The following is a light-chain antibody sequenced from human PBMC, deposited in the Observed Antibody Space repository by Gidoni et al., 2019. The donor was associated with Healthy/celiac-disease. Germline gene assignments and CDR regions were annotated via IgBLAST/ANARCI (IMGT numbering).Light chain of an antibody. Sequence: DIQMTQSPSSLSASVGDRVTITCRASQRISSYLNWYQQKPGKAPKLLIYAASSLQSGVPSRFSGSGSGTDFTLTISSLQPEDFATYYCKQSYSTSLTFGGGTKVEIK. CDR2: AAS. V-gene: IGKV1-39*01. J-gene: IGKJ4*01. CDR3: KQSYSTSLT. CDR1: QRISSY.